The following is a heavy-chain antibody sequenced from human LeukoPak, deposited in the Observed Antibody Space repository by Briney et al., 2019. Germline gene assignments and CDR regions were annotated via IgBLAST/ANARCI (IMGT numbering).Heavy chain of an antibody. Sequence: GESLQISCQGSGYIFTSYWIGWVRQLPGKGLEWMGIIYPGDSDTRYSPSFQGQVTISADKSISTAYLQWSSLKASDTAMYYCARYGELPPSYYYYYMDVWGKGTTVTVSS. D-gene: IGHD4/OR15-4a*01. CDR1: GYIFTSYW. CDR3: ARYGELPPSYYYYYMDV. CDR2: IYPGDSDT. V-gene: IGHV5-51*01. J-gene: IGHJ6*03.